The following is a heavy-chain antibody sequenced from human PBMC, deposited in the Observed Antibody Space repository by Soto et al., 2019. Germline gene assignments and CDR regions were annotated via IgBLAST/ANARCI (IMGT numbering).Heavy chain of an antibody. D-gene: IGHD3-22*01. CDR1: GFSFSDYY. Sequence: EVQLVESGGGLVQPGGSLRLSCAASGFSFSDYYINWVRQAPGKGLEWVGRTRNKASSYTTDYAAFVKGRFTISRDDSNNMIDLQMNSLKSEVTAVYYCAREGSSSGPDYEYWGQGTLVTVSS. CDR2: TRNKASSYTT. CDR3: AREGSSSGPDYEY. J-gene: IGHJ4*02. V-gene: IGHV3-72*01.